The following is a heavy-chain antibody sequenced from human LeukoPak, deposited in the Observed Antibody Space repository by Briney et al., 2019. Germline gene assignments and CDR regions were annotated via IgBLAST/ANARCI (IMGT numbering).Heavy chain of an antibody. CDR1: GFIFSSYG. CDR3: AKEGGHSGTYGY. V-gene: IGHV3-30*02. CDR2: IRYDGSNE. J-gene: IGHJ4*02. Sequence: QAGGSLRLSCAASGFIFSSYGMHWVRQAPGKGLEWVAFIRYDGSNEYYADSVKGRFTISRDNSKNTLYLQMNSLRAEDTAVYYCAKEGGHSGTYGYWGQGTLVTVSS. D-gene: IGHD1-26*01.